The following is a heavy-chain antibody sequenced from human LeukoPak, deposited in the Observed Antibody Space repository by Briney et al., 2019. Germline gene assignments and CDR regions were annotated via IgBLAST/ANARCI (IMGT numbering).Heavy chain of an antibody. D-gene: IGHD3-10*01. CDR1: GFTFSSYG. CDR2: ISYDGSNK. Sequence: PGGSLRLACAASGFTFSSYGMHWVRQAPGKGLEWVAVISYDGSNKYYADSVKGRFTISRDNSKNTLYLQMNSLRAEDTAVYYCAKDDGLLWFGELSTTYGMDVWGQGTTVTVSS. V-gene: IGHV3-30*18. J-gene: IGHJ6*02. CDR3: AKDDGLLWFGELSTTYGMDV.